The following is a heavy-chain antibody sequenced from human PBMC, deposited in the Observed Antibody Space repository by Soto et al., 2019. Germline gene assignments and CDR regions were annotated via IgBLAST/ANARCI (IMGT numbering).Heavy chain of an antibody. CDR2: IYPSGTT. CDR1: GGSITSDS. D-gene: IGHD6-19*01. Sequence: QVHLHESGPGLVKPSETLSLTCTVSGGSITSDSWTWIRQPAGKGLEWIGVIYPSGTTDYNPSLKSRVTMSVDTSKNQFSLRLTSVTAADTAFYSCARVIRPFPHSGWYGRFDPWGQGTRVTVSP. CDR3: ARVIRPFPHSGWYGRFDP. J-gene: IGHJ5*02. V-gene: IGHV4-4*07.